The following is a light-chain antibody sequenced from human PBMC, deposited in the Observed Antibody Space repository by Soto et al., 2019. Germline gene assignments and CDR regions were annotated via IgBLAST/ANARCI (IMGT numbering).Light chain of an antibody. V-gene: IGKV1-5*03. CDR1: QSISSW. CDR3: QQHNNYPWT. CDR2: KAS. Sequence: DIQMTQSPSTLSASVGDRVTITCRASQSISSWLAWYQQKPGKAPKVLIYKASNLESGVSSRFSGSGSGTKFTLTISNLQPDDFATYYCQQHNNYPWTFGQGTKVEIK. J-gene: IGKJ1*01.